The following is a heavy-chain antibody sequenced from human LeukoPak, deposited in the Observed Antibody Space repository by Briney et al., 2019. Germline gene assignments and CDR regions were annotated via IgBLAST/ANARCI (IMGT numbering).Heavy chain of an antibody. D-gene: IGHD4-17*01. V-gene: IGHV3-48*01. CDR2: FSISSNI. CDR3: ARGAGPYGDYRDS. CDR1: GFTFSSYS. J-gene: IGHJ4*02. Sequence: GGSLRLSCAASGFTFSSYSMNWVRQAPGKGLEWVSCFSISSNIYYADSVKGRFTISRDNAENSLYLQMNSLRVEDTAVYYCARGAGPYGDYRDSWGQGTLVTVSS.